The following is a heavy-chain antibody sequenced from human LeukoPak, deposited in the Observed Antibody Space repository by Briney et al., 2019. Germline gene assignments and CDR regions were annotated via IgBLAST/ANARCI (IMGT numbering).Heavy chain of an antibody. Sequence: GGSLRLSCAVSGFSVSTNHMSWVRQAPGKGLEWVSVIYIDANTYYADSVKGRFTISRDNSKNTVFLQMNSLRAEDTAVYYCAREGGPYSSTLRGQWGQGTLVTVSS. CDR1: GFSVSTNH. CDR3: AREGGPYSSTLRGQ. CDR2: IYIDANT. V-gene: IGHV3-53*01. J-gene: IGHJ4*02. D-gene: IGHD6-19*01.